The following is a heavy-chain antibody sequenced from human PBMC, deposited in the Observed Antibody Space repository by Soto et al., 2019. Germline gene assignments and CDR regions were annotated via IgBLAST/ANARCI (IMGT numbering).Heavy chain of an antibody. CDR1: GGSISSSNW. J-gene: IGHJ4*02. Sequence: SETLSLTCAVSGGSISSSNWWSWVRQPPGKGLEWIGEIYHSGSTNYNPSLKSRVTISVDKSKNQFSLKLSSVTAADTAVYYCARSPEDTAMVHFDYWGQGTLVTVSS. CDR2: IYHSGST. CDR3: ARSPEDTAMVHFDY. V-gene: IGHV4-4*02. D-gene: IGHD5-18*01.